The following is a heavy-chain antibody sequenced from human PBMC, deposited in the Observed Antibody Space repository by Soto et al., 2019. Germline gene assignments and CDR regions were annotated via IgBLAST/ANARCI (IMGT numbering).Heavy chain of an antibody. Sequence: GGSLRLSCAATGFTFSNYWMHWVRQAPGKGLVWVSRINSDGSTTNYADSVKGRFTISRDNAKNTLYLQMNSLRAEDTAVYYCARGNYYSMDVWGKGTTVTVSS. V-gene: IGHV3-74*01. CDR1: GFTFSNYW. J-gene: IGHJ6*04. CDR2: INSDGSTT. CDR3: ARGNYYSMDV.